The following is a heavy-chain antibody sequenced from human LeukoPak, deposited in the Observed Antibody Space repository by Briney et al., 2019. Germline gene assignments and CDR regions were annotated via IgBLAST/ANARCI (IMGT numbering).Heavy chain of an antibody. D-gene: IGHD1-7*01. Sequence: PGGSLRLSCAASGFTFSSYGMHWVRQAPGKGLEWVAFIRYDGSNKYYADSVKGRFTISRDNSKNTLYLQMNSLRAEDTAVYYCAKDMANSNWFDPWGQGTLVTVSS. J-gene: IGHJ5*02. CDR1: GFTFSSYG. CDR2: IRYDGSNK. CDR3: AKDMANSNWFDP. V-gene: IGHV3-30*02.